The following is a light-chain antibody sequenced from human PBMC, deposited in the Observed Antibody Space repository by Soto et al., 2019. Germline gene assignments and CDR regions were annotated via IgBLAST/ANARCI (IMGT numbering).Light chain of an antibody. J-gene: IGKJ1*01. V-gene: IGKV1-39*01. CDR2: AAS. CDR1: QSISSY. CDR3: QQRYSTPLT. Sequence: DIQMTQSPSSLSASVGDRVTITCRASQSISSYLNWYQQKPGKAPKLLIYAASSLQSGVPSMFSGSRSGTDFTPTISSLQPEDFATYYCQQRYSTPLTFGQGTTVEIK.